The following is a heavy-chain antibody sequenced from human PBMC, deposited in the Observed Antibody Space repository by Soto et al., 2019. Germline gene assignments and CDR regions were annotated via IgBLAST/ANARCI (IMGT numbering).Heavy chain of an antibody. V-gene: IGHV4-34*01. Sequence: QVQLQQWGAGLLKPSETLSLTCAVHGGSFSGYYWTWLRQPPGTGLEWIGEINHSGRTNYNPSLKSRVTISVDTSKNQFYLKLTSVTAADTAVYYCARDKSTGLFDYWGQGTLVTVSS. D-gene: IGHD2-8*02. CDR3: ARDKSTGLFDY. CDR1: GGSFSGYY. CDR2: INHSGRT. J-gene: IGHJ4*02.